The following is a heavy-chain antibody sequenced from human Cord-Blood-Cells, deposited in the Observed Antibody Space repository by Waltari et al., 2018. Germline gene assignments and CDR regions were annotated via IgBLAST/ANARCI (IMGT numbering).Heavy chain of an antibody. CDR1: GGSIRSGDHS. CDR3: ARGSITWSGYYYFDY. V-gene: IGHV4-30-4*01. D-gene: IGHD3-3*01. CDR2: IYYSGST. J-gene: IGHJ4*02. Sequence: QVQLQESGPGLVQPSQNLSLTCTVPGGSIRSGDHSWSWMRPPPGKGLEWIGYIYYSGSTYYNPSLKSRVTISVDTSKNQFSLKLSSVTAADTAVYYCARGSITWSGYYYFDYWGQGTLVTVSS.